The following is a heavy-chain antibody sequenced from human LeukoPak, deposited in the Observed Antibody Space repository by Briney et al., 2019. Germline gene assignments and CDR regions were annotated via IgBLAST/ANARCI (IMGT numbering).Heavy chain of an antibody. J-gene: IGHJ4*02. CDR2: INNDGSIT. CDR1: GFTFSSYW. Sequence: GGSLRLSCAASGFTFSSYWMHWVRQAPGKGLVWVSRINNDGSITGYADSVEGRFTISRDNAKNTLFLQMNSLRAEGTAVYYCASGSCGGGRCYLHPEYWGQGTLVTVSS. V-gene: IGHV3-74*01. D-gene: IGHD2-15*01. CDR3: ASGSCGGGRCYLHPEY.